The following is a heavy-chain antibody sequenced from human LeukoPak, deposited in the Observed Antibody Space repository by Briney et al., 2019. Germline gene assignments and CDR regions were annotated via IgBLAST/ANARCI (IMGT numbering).Heavy chain of an antibody. CDR2: IRYDGSNK. Sequence: GRSLRLSCAASGFTFSSYGMHWVRQAPGKGLEWVAFIRYDGSNKYYADSVKGRFTISRDNSKNTLYLQMNSLRAEDTAVYYCAKDLYYYDSSGGIFDYWGQGTLVTVSS. CDR1: GFTFSSYG. D-gene: IGHD3-22*01. CDR3: AKDLYYYDSSGGIFDY. J-gene: IGHJ4*02. V-gene: IGHV3-30*02.